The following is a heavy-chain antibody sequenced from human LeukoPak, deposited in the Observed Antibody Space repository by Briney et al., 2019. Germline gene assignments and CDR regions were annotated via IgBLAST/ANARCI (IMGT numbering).Heavy chain of an antibody. V-gene: IGHV4-34*01. CDR3: ALAGNGRAREK. J-gene: IGHJ4*02. Sequence: SETLSLTCAVYGGSFSGYYWSWIRQPPGKGLEWIGEINHSGSTNYNPSLKSRVTISVDTSKNQFSLKLSSVTAADTAVYYCALAGNGRAREKWGQGTLVTVSS. CDR2: INHSGST. D-gene: IGHD6-19*01. CDR1: GGSFSGYY.